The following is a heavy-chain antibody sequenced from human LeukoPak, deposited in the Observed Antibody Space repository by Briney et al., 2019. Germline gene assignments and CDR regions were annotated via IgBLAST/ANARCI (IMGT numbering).Heavy chain of an antibody. Sequence: PSETLSLTCTVSGGSISSGGYYWSWIRQPPGKGLEWIGYIYYSGSTYYNPSLKSRVSISVDTSKNQFSLKLSSVTAADTAVYYCARAPRGLNFDYWGQGTLVTVSS. D-gene: IGHD3-10*01. V-gene: IGHV4-30-4*08. J-gene: IGHJ4*02. CDR3: ARAPRGLNFDY. CDR1: GGSISSGGYY. CDR2: IYYSGST.